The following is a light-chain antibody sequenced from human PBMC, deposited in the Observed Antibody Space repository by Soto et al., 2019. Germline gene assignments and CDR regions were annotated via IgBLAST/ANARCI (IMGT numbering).Light chain of an antibody. J-gene: IGLJ2*01. CDR1: SSDLAIYNY. V-gene: IGLV2-14*01. Sequence: QSALTQPASVSGSPGQSITISCTGTSSDLAIYNYVSWYQQHPGKVPKLIIFEVTERPSGVPDRFSGSKSGVTASLTVSGLQAEDEANYYCSSYAGSSTLVFGGGTKLTVL. CDR3: SSYAGSSTLV. CDR2: EVT.